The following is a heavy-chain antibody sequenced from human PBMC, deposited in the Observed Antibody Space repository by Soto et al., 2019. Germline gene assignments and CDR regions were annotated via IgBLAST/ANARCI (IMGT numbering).Heavy chain of an antibody. CDR2: IHISERS. V-gene: IGHV4-4*02. CDR1: GYAISSGSW. D-gene: IGHD1-26*01. Sequence: QVQLQETSPGLVKPSGTQSLTCDVSGYAISSGSWWGWVRQPPGKGLEWIGEIHISERSNYNPSLLSRVTISADKSNNQFSLEVRCVTAADTAVYYCAKAGSWYVEYWGQGTPVTVFS. J-gene: IGHJ4*02. CDR3: AKAGSWYVEY.